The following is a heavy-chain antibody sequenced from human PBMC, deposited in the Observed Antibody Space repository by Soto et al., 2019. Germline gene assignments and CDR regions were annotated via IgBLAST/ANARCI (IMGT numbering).Heavy chain of an antibody. Sequence: VGSLRLSCAASRFTFSSFAMSWVRQAPGKGLDWISTVLRTGGSTYYADSVRGRFAISRDNSRNTLYLEMNSLRADDTAVYYCTKEAGSSWSYYHYGMDVWGPGTTVTVSS. CDR2: VLRTGGST. V-gene: IGHV3-23*01. CDR3: TKEAGSSWSYYHYGMDV. CDR1: RFTFSSFA. J-gene: IGHJ6*02. D-gene: IGHD6-13*01.